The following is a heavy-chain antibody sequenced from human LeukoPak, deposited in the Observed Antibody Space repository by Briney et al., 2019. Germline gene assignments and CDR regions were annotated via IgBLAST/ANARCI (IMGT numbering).Heavy chain of an antibody. D-gene: IGHD5-24*01. V-gene: IGHV3-53*01. Sequence: GGSLRLSCAVSGFSVTNNYMSWVRQAPGKGLEWVSVFYVGGATYYADSVKGRFTISRDNSENTLYLQMKSLRAEDTAVYYCARGDGYNFFDYWGQGTLFTVSS. CDR2: FYVGGAT. CDR3: ARGDGYNFFDY. CDR1: GFSVTNNY. J-gene: IGHJ4*02.